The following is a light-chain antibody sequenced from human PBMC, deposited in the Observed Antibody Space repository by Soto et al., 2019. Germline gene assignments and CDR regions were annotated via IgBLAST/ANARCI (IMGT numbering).Light chain of an antibody. V-gene: IGKV3-11*01. CDR2: DAS. CDR1: QSVSSY. CDR3: QQRSNWPRFT. J-gene: IGKJ3*01. Sequence: ELVMTQSPATLSVSPGDSATLSCRASQSVSSYLAWYQQKPGQAPRLLIYDASNRATGIQARFTGSGSGTDFNITISSLEPEDFAVYYCQQRSNWPRFTVGPGTKVDI.